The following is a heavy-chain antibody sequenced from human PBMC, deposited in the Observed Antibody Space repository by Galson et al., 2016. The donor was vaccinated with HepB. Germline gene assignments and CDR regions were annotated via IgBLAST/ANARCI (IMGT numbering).Heavy chain of an antibody. CDR2: IKQDGSEK. Sequence: SLRLSCAASGFTFSSYWMSWVRQAPGKGLEWVANIKQDGSEKYDVDSVKGRFTISRDNAKNSLYLQMNSLRVEDTAVYYCARETYYYGSGSLTYYYGMDVWGQGTTVTVSS. V-gene: IGHV3-7*01. J-gene: IGHJ6*02. D-gene: IGHD3-10*01. CDR3: ARETYYYGSGSLTYYYGMDV. CDR1: GFTFSSYW.